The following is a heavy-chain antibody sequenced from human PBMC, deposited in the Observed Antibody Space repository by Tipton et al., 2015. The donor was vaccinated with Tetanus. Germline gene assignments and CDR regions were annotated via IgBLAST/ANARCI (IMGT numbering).Heavy chain of an antibody. D-gene: IGHD1-1*01. J-gene: IGHJ3*01. CDR1: GGSFSEFY. Sequence: TLSLTCAVSGGSFSEFYWTWIRQPPGKGLEWIGEIDHSGSTNYNPSLKSRVTISGDTSKNQFSLKVTSPAATDTAVYYCARLTTPFNTFDLWGQGRLVTVSS. CDR2: IDHSGST. V-gene: IGHV4-34*01. CDR3: ARLTTPFNTFDL.